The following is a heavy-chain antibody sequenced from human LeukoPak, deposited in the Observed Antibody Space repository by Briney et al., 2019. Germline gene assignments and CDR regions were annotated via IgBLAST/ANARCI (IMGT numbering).Heavy chain of an antibody. Sequence: SETLSLTCTVSGVSINGYYWSWIRQPPGKGLEWIGYIYHSGSTYYNPSLKSRVTISVDRSKNQFSLKLSSVTAADTAVYYCARGGLSTLPFDYWGQGTLVTVSS. V-gene: IGHV4-30-2*01. CDR3: ARGGLSTLPFDY. CDR1: GVSINGYY. J-gene: IGHJ4*02. CDR2: IYHSGST. D-gene: IGHD5-12*01.